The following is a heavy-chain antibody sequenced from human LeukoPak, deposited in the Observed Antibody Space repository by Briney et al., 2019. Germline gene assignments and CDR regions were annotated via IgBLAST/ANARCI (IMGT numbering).Heavy chain of an antibody. D-gene: IGHD5-12*01. V-gene: IGHV3-30*04. J-gene: IGHJ4*02. CDR2: ISYDGSNK. Sequence: PGGSLRLSCAASGFTFSSYATHWVRQAPGKGLEWVAVISYDGSNKYYADSVKGRFTISRDNSKNTLYLQMNSLRAEDTAVYYCARGGYSGYDSTPFDYWGQGTLVTVSS. CDR3: ARGGYSGYDSTPFDY. CDR1: GFTFSSYA.